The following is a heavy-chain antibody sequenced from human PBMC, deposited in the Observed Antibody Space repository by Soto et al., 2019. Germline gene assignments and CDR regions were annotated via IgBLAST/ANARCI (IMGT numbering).Heavy chain of an antibody. Sequence: QITLKESGPPLVKPTQTLTLTCTFSGLSLDTGGGAVGWIRQAPGKALEWLAVIYAYGSEHYSPSLQNRLSITKDTSRNQVVLTMTNMDPVDTATYYCAHRRSEAIRCFFDPWGQGILITVSS. J-gene: IGHJ5*02. CDR2: IYAYGSE. CDR3: AHRRSEAIRCFFDP. D-gene: IGHD6-19*01. CDR1: GLSLDTGGGA. V-gene: IGHV2-5*01.